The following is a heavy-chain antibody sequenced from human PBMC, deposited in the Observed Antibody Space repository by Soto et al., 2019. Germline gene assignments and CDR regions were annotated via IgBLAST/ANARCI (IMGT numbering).Heavy chain of an antibody. Sequence: GGSLRLSCAASGFTFSSYWMHWVRQAPGKGLVWVSRINSDGSSTSYADSVKGRFTISRDNAKNTLFLQMNSLRAEDTAVYYCAGVIPYYYYYDGMDVWGQGTTVTVSS. CDR1: GFTFSSYW. J-gene: IGHJ6*02. V-gene: IGHV3-74*01. CDR3: AGVIPYYYYYDGMDV. CDR2: INSDGSST.